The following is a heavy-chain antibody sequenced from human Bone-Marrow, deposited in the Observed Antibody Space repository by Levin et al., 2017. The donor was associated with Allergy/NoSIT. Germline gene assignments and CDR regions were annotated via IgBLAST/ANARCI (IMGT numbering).Heavy chain of an antibody. V-gene: IGHV6-1*01. J-gene: IGHJ4*02. D-gene: IGHD6-19*01. CDR3: ARGYGGYSSGWYGALDY. Sequence: PSETLSLTCAISGDSVSSNSAAWSWIRQSPSRGLEWLGRTYYRSKWYNDYALSVKSRITINPDTSKNQFSLHLNSVTPEDTAVYYCARGYGGYSSGWYGALDYWGQGTLLTVSS. CDR2: TYYRSKWYN. CDR1: GDSVSSNSAA.